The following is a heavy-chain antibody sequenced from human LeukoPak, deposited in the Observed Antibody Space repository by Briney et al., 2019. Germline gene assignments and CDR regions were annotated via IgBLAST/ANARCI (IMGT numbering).Heavy chain of an antibody. CDR3: ARETSQKGAHYMDV. Sequence: PSETLSLTCTVSRYSISSGYYWGWIRQPPGKGLKWIGNIYYSGYTTYSPSLRSRVTISVDTSKNQFSLKLSSVTAADTAVYYCARETSQKGAHYMDVWGKGTTITISS. V-gene: IGHV4-38-2*02. D-gene: IGHD3-16*01. CDR1: RYSISSGYY. J-gene: IGHJ6*03. CDR2: IYYSGYT.